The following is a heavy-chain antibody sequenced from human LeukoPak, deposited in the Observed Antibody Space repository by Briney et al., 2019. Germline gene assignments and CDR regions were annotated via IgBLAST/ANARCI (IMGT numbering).Heavy chain of an antibody. CDR1: GDSISSSSYY. J-gene: IGHJ1*01. Sequence: PSETLSLTCSVSGDSISSSSYYWGRVRQPPGKGLEWIGDIYYSGRTYYDSSLKSRLTIGIDTSKNEFSLTLRSVTATDTAVYYCARRRYYDSTGFLDWGQGTLVSVSP. CDR2: IYYSGRT. CDR3: ARRRYYDSTGFLD. D-gene: IGHD3-16*01. V-gene: IGHV4-39*01.